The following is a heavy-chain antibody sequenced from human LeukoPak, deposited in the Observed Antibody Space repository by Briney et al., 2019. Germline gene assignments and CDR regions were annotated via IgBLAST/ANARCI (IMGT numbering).Heavy chain of an antibody. CDR1: GHTFTSYG. D-gene: IGHD3-9*01. V-gene: IGHV1-18*04. CDR2: ISAYNGNT. CDR3: ARGPEGFDWLPRVDP. J-gene: IGHJ5*02. Sequence: ASVKVSCKASGHTFTSYGISWVRQAPGQGLEWMGWISAYNGNTNYAQKLQGRVTMTTDTSTSTAYMELRSLRSDDTAVYYCARGPEGFDWLPRVDPWGQGTLVTVSS.